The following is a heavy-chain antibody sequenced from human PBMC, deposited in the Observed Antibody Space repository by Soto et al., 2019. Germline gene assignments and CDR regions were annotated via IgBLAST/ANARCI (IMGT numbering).Heavy chain of an antibody. CDR1: GFTFSNAW. Sequence: SLRLSCAASGFTFSNAWMSWVRQAPGKGLEWVGRIKSKTDGGTTDYAAPVKGRFTISRDDSKNTLYLQTNSLKTEDTAVYYCNTDVVTGTYYYYSYMDVWGKGTTVTVSS. CDR2: IKSKTDGGTT. J-gene: IGHJ6*03. CDR3: NTDVVTGTYYYYSYMDV. D-gene: IGHD1-20*01. V-gene: IGHV3-15*01.